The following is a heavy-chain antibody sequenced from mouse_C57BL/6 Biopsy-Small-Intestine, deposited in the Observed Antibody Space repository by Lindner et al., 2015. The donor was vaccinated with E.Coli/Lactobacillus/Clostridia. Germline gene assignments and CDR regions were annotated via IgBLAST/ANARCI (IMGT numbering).Heavy chain of an antibody. CDR3: ARDLAIFGVVPDALDI. CDR2: INAGNGNT. D-gene: IGHD1-3*01. J-gene: IGHJ3*01. Sequence: SVKVSCKASGYTFTTYAIHWVRQAPGQRLEWMGWINAGNGNTRYSQKFQGRVTITRDTSATTGYMEVSSLRFEDTAVYYCARDLAIFGVVPDALDIWGQGTMVTVSS. V-gene: IGHV1-84*02. CDR1: GYTFTTYA.